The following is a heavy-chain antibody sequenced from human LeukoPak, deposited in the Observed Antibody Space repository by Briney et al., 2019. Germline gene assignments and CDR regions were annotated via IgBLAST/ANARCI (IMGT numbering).Heavy chain of an antibody. CDR2: IWYDGSKT. J-gene: IGHJ3*02. V-gene: IGHV3-33*01. D-gene: IGHD5-18*01. CDR3: ATMTMVTAFDI. Sequence: GGSLRLSCAAFGITLRSYGMHWVRQAPGKGLEWVALIWYDGSKTYYTDSVKGRFTISRDNSKNTLFLQVNSLRAEDTAVYYCATMTMVTAFDIWGQGTVVNVSS. CDR1: GITLRSYG.